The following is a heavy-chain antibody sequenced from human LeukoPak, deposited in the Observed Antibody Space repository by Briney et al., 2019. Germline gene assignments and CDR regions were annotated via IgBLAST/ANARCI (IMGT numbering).Heavy chain of an antibody. Sequence: AGGSLRLSCAVSGFTFSSYAMSWVRQAPGKGLEWVPSISSSGGSTYYADSVKGRFTISRDNSKNTLYLQMNSVRAEDTAVYYCASALYYYDSSGYQKAFDYWGQGTLVTVSS. D-gene: IGHD3-22*01. J-gene: IGHJ4*02. V-gene: IGHV3-23*01. CDR2: ISSSGGST. CDR3: ASALYYYDSSGYQKAFDY. CDR1: GFTFSSYA.